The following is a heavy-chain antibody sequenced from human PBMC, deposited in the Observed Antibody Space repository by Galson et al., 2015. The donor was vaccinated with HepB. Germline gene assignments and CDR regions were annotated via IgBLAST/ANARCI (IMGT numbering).Heavy chain of an antibody. CDR3: TAWGDSLWYLDV. CDR1: GFSLNTNGVG. Sequence: PALVKPTQTLTLTCTFSGFSLNTNGVGVGWIRQPPGKALEWLALVYWDDEKRYSPSLQSRLTITKDASKNQVVLTMTNMDPVDTATYYCTAWGDSLWYLDVWGRGTLVTVSS. CDR2: VYWDDEK. J-gene: IGHJ2*01. V-gene: IGHV2-5*02. D-gene: IGHD2-21*01.